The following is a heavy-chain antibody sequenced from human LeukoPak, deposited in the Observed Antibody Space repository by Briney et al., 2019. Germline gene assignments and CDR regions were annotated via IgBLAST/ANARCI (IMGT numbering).Heavy chain of an antibody. CDR2: IYTSGST. CDR1: GGSISSGSYY. V-gene: IGHV4-61*02. J-gene: IGHJ6*03. Sequence: SETLSLTCTVSGGSISSGSYYWSWIRQPAGKGLVWIGRIYTSGSTNYNPSLKSRVTISVDTSKNQFSLKLSSVTAADTAVYYCARVYYDFWSGYYKSDYYYMDVWGKGTTVTVSS. CDR3: ARVYYDFWSGYYKSDYYYMDV. D-gene: IGHD3-3*01.